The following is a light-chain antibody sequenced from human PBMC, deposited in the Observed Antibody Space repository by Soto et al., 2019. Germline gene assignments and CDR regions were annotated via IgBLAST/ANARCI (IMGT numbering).Light chain of an antibody. J-gene: IGLJ3*02. CDR3: SSYTSSSTPWV. V-gene: IGLV2-14*01. CDR2: DVS. CDR1: SSDVGGYNY. Sequence: QSVLTQPASVSGSPGQSITISCTGTSSDVGGYNYVSWYQQHPGKAPKLMIYDVSNRPSGVSNRFSGSKSGNTASLTISGLQAEDAADYYCSSYTSSSTPWVFGGGTKLTVL.